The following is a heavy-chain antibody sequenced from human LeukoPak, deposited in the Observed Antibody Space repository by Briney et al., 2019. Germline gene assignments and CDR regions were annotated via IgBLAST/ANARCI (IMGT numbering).Heavy chain of an antibody. CDR2: INHSGGT. Sequence: PSETLSLTCAVYGGSFSGYYWSWIRQPPGKGLEWIGEINHSGGTNYNPSLKSRVTISVDTSKNQFSLKLSSVTAADTAVYYCARGRPPRITIFGVAPGWFDPWGQGTLVTVSS. J-gene: IGHJ5*02. D-gene: IGHD3-3*01. V-gene: IGHV4-34*01. CDR1: GGSFSGYY. CDR3: ARGRPPRITIFGVAPGWFDP.